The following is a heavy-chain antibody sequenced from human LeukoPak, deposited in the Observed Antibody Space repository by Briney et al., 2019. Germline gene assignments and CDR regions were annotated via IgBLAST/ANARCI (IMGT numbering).Heavy chain of an antibody. CDR1: GFSVSSNY. CDR3: AKGYDGWYYNWFDP. Sequence: PGGSLRLSCAASGFSVSSNYVSWVRQAPGKGLEWVSVIYSGGTTYYADSIKGRFTISRDDSKNTLYLQMNSLRAEDTAVYYCAKGYDGWYYNWFDPWGQGTLVTVSS. V-gene: IGHV3-53*01. D-gene: IGHD6-19*01. CDR2: IYSGGTT. J-gene: IGHJ5*02.